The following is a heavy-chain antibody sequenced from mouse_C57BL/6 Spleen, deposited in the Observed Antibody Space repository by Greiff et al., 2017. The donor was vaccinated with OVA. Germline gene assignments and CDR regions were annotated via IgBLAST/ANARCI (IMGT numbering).Heavy chain of an antibody. V-gene: IGHV1-4*01. D-gene: IGHD1-1*01. CDR2: INPSSGYT. J-gene: IGHJ2*01. Sequence: QVQLKESGAELARPGASVKMSCKASGYTFTSYTMHWVKQRPGQGLEWIGYINPSSGYTKYNQKFKDKATLTADKSSSTAYMQLSSLTSEDSAVYYCARMVYGSRGFDYWGQGTTLTVSS. CDR3: ARMVYGSRGFDY. CDR1: GYTFTSYT.